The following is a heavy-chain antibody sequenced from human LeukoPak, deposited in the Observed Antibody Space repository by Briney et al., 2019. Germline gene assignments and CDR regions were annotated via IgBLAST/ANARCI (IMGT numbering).Heavy chain of an antibody. J-gene: IGHJ4*02. Sequence: SQTLSLTCTVSGGSVSGYYWSWIRQPPGGGLEWIGYIYHTGHTHYNASLKGRVTMSMDTSQSQISLRMSSMTAADTAVYYCASSHDSSGYDYWGQGTLVTVSS. D-gene: IGHD3-22*01. CDR2: IYHTGHT. CDR3: ASSHDSSGYDY. V-gene: IGHV4-59*08. CDR1: GGSVSGYY.